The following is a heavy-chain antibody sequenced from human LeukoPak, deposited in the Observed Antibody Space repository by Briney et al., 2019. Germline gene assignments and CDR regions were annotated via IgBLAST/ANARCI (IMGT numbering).Heavy chain of an antibody. CDR3: TVPYYYDSSGYYGDY. CDR1: GFTFSGSA. CDR2: TRSKANSYAT. V-gene: IGHV3-73*01. Sequence: GGSLRLSCAASGFTFSGSAMHWVRQASGKGLEWVGRTRSKANSYATAYAASVKGRFTISRDDSKNTAYLRMNSLKTEDTAVYYCTVPYYYDSSGYYGDYWGQGTLVTVSS. D-gene: IGHD3-22*01. J-gene: IGHJ4*02.